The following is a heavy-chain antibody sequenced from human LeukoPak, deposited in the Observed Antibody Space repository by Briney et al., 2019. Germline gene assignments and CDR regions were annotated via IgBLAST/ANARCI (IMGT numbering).Heavy chain of an antibody. CDR3: ARDLSGSSGYYPRGFDY. Sequence: PGGSLRLSCAASGFTFSSYEMNWVRQAPGKGLEWVSYISSSGSTIYYADSVKGRFTISRDNAKNSLYLQMNSLRAEDTAVYYCARDLSGSSGYYPRGFDYWGQGTLVTVSP. V-gene: IGHV3-48*03. D-gene: IGHD3-22*01. CDR1: GFTFSSYE. CDR2: ISSSGSTI. J-gene: IGHJ4*02.